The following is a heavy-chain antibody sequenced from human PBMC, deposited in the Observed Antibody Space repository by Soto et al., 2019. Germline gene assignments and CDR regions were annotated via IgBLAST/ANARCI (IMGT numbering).Heavy chain of an antibody. CDR3: ARDATVAHDAFDI. CDR2: IIPILGIA. CDR1: GGTFSSYT. V-gene: IGHV1-69*08. J-gene: IGHJ3*02. Sequence: QVQLVQSGAEVKKPGSSVKVSCKASGGTFSSYTISWVRQAPGQGLEWMGRIIPILGIATYAQKFQGRVTITADKSTSTAYMELSRLRSEDTAVYYCARDATVAHDAFDIWGQGTMVTVSS. D-gene: IGHD4-4*01.